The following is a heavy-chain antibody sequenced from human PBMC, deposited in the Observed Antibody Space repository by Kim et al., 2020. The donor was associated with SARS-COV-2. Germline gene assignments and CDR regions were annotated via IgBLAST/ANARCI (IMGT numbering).Heavy chain of an antibody. V-gene: IGHV3-49*03. Sequence: GGSLRLSCTASGFTFGDYAMSWFRQAPGKGLEWVGFIRSKAYGGTTEYAASVKGRFTISRDDSKSIAYLQMNSLKTEDTAVYYCTRVSHEGYCSSTSCYPAVASYGMDVWGQGTTVTVSS. D-gene: IGHD2-2*01. CDR3: TRVSHEGYCSSTSCYPAVASYGMDV. CDR2: IRSKAYGGTT. CDR1: GFTFGDYA. J-gene: IGHJ6*02.